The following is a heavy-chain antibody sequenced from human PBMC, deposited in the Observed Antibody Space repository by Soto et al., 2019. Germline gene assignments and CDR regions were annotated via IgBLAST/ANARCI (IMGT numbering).Heavy chain of an antibody. D-gene: IGHD3-3*01. CDR2: FIPVYRTL. CDR3: ATGVIWIGYFTVDS. Sequence: QVLLVQSGAEVKKPGSSVKISCKASGGSFGNSAINWVRQTPGQGLEWLGAFIPVYRTLNYAQKFQGRVTITADESTGTAYMTLNSLASNDTAVYYCATGVIWIGYFTVDSWGQGTRVTVSS. CDR1: GGSFGNSA. V-gene: IGHV1-69*01. J-gene: IGHJ4*02.